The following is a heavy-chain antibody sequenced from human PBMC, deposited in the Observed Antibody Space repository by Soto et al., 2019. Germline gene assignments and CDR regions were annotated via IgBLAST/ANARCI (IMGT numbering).Heavy chain of an antibody. J-gene: IGHJ4*02. CDR1: GGSFSGYY. D-gene: IGHD2-8*01. CDR3: ARGAGSCTNGVCYPLYYFDY. V-gene: IGHV4-34*01. CDR2: INHSGST. Sequence: SETLSLTCAVYGGSFSGYYWSWIRQPPGKGLEWIGEINHSGSTNYNPSLKSRVTISVDTSKNQFSLKLSSVTAADTAVYYCARGAGSCTNGVCYPLYYFDYWGQGTLVTVSS.